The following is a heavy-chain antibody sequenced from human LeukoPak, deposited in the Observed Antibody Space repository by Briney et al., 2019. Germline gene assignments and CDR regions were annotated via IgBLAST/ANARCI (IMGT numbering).Heavy chain of an antibody. V-gene: IGHV4-59*01. Sequence: SETLSLTRTVSGGSISSYYWSWIRQPPGKGLEWIGYIYYSGSTNYNPSLKSRVTISVDTSKNQFSLKLSSVTAADTAVYYCARGYYDILTGYYTGFDYWGQGTLVTVSS. J-gene: IGHJ4*02. CDR1: GGSISSYY. CDR2: IYYSGST. D-gene: IGHD3-9*01. CDR3: ARGYYDILTGYYTGFDY.